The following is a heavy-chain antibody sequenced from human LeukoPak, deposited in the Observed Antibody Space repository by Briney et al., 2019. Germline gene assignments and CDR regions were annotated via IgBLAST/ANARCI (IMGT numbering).Heavy chain of an antibody. CDR1: GFAFDNNA. Sequence: GGSLRLSCAASGFAFDNNAMSWVRQAPGKGLEWVSAISNTVGGRTYYADSVKGRFIISRDDSKNTLYLQMNSLRAEDTAVYYCAKDPLLWFGELGEDWFDPWGQGTLVTVSS. D-gene: IGHD3-10*01. J-gene: IGHJ5*02. V-gene: IGHV3-23*01. CDR3: AKDPLLWFGELGEDWFDP. CDR2: ISNTVGGRT.